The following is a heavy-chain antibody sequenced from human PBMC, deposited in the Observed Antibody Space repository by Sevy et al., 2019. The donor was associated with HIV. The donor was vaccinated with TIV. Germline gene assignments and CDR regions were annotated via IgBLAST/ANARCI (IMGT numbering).Heavy chain of an antibody. Sequence: GGSLRLSCAASGFSFSSYWMTWFRQAPGKELEWVANVKLDGSGKYYVDSVKGRFTISRDNARNSLSLQMNSLRAEDTAVYYCARSVAYWGPGNLVTVSS. CDR1: GFSFSSYW. CDR3: ARSVAY. J-gene: IGHJ4*02. V-gene: IGHV3-7*01. CDR2: VKLDGSGK.